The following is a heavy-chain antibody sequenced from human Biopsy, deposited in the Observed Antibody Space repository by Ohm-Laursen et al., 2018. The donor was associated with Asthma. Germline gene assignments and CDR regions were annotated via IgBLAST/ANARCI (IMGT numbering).Heavy chain of an antibody. CDR1: GFSFSNFG. D-gene: IGHD6-6*01. J-gene: IGHJ6*02. Sequence: SLRLSCAAFGFSFSNFGMHWVRQAPGKGLEWVSFIWYDGRKKTYADSVKGRFTISRDNSKNTLYLQMNSLRAEDTAVYYCARKIAARGGMGVWGQGTTVTVSS. CDR2: IWYDGRKK. CDR3: ARKIAARGGMGV. V-gene: IGHV3-33*08.